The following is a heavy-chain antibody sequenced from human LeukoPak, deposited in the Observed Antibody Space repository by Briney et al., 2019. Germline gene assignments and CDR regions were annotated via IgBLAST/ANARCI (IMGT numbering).Heavy chain of an antibody. D-gene: IGHD3-10*01. Sequence: GGSLRLSCEASGFTFSSYAMSWVRQAPGKGLEWVSLISWDGGSTYYADSVKGRFTISRDNSKNSLYLQMNSLRAEDTALYYCARSRSSGGFYYYYYYMDVWGKGTTVTVSS. CDR2: ISWDGGST. CDR1: GFTFSSYA. J-gene: IGHJ6*03. CDR3: ARSRSSGGFYYYYYYMDV. V-gene: IGHV3-43D*03.